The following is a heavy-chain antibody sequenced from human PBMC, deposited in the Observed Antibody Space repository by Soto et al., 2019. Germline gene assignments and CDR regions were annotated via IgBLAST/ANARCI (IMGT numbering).Heavy chain of an antibody. Sequence: EVQLVESGGGLVKPGGSLRLSCAASGFTFSSYSMNWVRQAPGKGLEWVSSISSSSSYIYYADSVKGRFTISRDNAKNSLYLQMNRLRAEDTAVYYCARDYVASSWYNWFDPWGQGTLVTVSS. CDR1: GFTFSSYS. CDR2: ISSSSSYI. D-gene: IGHD6-13*01. CDR3: ARDYVASSWYNWFDP. V-gene: IGHV3-21*01. J-gene: IGHJ5*02.